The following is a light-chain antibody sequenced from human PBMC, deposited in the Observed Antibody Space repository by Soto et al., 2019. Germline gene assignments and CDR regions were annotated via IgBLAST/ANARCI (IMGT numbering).Light chain of an antibody. CDR1: QSISSY. Sequence: DIQMTQSPSSLSASVGDRVTITCRARQSISSYLNWYQQKPGKAPEVLIYAASSLQSGVPSRFSGSGSGTDFTLTISSLQPEDSATYYCQQGYSTPTFGPGTKVDIK. J-gene: IGKJ3*01. CDR2: AAS. CDR3: QQGYSTPT. V-gene: IGKV1-39*01.